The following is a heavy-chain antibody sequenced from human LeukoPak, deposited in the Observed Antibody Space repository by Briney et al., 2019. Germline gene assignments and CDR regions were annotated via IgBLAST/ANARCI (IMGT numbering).Heavy chain of an antibody. CDR1: GFAFSSYS. CDR2: ISSSSSSI. Sequence: GGSLRLSCAASGFAFSSYSMNWVRQAPGKGLEWASYISSSSSSIYYADSVKGRFIISRDNAKNSLYLHMNSLRAEDTAVYFCARDAGSGNNWFDPWGQGTLVTVSS. V-gene: IGHV3-48*01. J-gene: IGHJ5*02. CDR3: ARDAGSGNNWFDP. D-gene: IGHD3-10*01.